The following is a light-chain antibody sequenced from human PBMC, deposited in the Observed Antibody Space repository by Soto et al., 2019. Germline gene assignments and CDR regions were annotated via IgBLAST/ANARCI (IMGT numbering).Light chain of an antibody. Sequence: AIQMTQSPSSLSASIGDRVTITCRASQDIRSSLAWYQQKPGKAPKALIYSASNLQSGVPSRFSGSGSGTDFTLTISSLQPEDVATYYCLQHSNLPFTFGQGT. V-gene: IGKV1-6*01. CDR3: LQHSNLPFT. CDR2: SAS. J-gene: IGKJ2*01. CDR1: QDIRSS.